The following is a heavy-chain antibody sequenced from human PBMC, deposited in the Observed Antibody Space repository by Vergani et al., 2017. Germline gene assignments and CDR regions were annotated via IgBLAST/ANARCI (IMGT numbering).Heavy chain of an antibody. D-gene: IGHD2-2*01. CDR3: ARDDIVVVPAASHTYYYYYMDV. CDR2: ISARYPST. J-gene: IGHJ6*03. CDR1: GFTFSACP. Sequence: EVQLLQSGGGVIQPGGSVRLSCAASGFTFSACPMTWVRQAPGKGLEWVSAISARYPSTYYADSVKGRFTISRDNSKNMLYLQMNSLRGEDTAVYYCARDDIVVVPAASHTYYYYYMDVWGKGTTVTVSS. V-gene: IGHV3-23*01.